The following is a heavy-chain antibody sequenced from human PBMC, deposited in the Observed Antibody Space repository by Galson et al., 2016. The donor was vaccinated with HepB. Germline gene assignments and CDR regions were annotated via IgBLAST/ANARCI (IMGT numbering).Heavy chain of an antibody. D-gene: IGHD3-22*01. CDR1: GFTFGVYA. CDR2: IRSKTYGATT. Sequence: SLRLSCAASGFTFGVYAMSWFRQAPGMGLEWVGFIRSKTYGATTEYAASVKGRFSISRDDSNSIAYLQMNSLKTEDTAVYYCSRATKLYYYDSSGYGYWGQGTLVTVSS. J-gene: IGHJ4*02. CDR3: SRATKLYYYDSSGYGY. V-gene: IGHV3-49*03.